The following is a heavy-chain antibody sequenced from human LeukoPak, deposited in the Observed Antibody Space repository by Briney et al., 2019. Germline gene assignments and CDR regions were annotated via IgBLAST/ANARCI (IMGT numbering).Heavy chain of an antibody. Sequence: GGSLRLSCAASGFTFNIYAMSWVRQAPGKGLEWVSAISGSGDTTYYADSLKGRFTISRDNSKNTLYLQMNSLSAEDTAIYYCAREPALWGQGTLVTVSS. CDR3: AREPAL. CDR1: GFTFNIYA. V-gene: IGHV3-23*01. CDR2: ISGSGDTT. D-gene: IGHD1-14*01. J-gene: IGHJ4*02.